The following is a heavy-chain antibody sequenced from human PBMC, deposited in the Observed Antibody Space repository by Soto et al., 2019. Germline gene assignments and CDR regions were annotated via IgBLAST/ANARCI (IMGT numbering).Heavy chain of an antibody. CDR3: ARSTVVSPKGYYYCGMDV. V-gene: IGHV2-70*01. J-gene: IGHJ6*02. D-gene: IGHD4-17*01. CDR2: IDWDDDK. CDR1: GFSLSTSGMC. Sequence: SGPTLVNPTQTLTLTCTFSGFSLSTSGMCVSWIRQPPGKALEWLALIDWDDDKYYSTSLKTRLTISKDTSKNQVVLTLTNMDPVDTATYYCARSTVVSPKGYYYCGMDVWGQGTTVTVSS.